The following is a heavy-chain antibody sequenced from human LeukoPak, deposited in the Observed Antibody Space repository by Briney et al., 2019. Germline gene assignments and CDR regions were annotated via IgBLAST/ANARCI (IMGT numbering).Heavy chain of an antibody. D-gene: IGHD3-22*01. J-gene: IGHJ3*02. V-gene: IGHV3-33*01. Sequence: GGSLRLSCAASGFTISSYGIHWVRQAPGKGLEWVAVIWYDGSNKYYADSVKGRFTISRDNSKNALYLQMNSLRAEDTAVYYCARGPGSGYYLTAFDIWGQGTMVTVSS. CDR1: GFTISSYG. CDR2: IWYDGSNK. CDR3: ARGPGSGYYLTAFDI.